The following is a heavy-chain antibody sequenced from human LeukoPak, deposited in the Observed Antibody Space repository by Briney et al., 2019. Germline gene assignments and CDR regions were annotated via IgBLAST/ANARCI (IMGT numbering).Heavy chain of an antibody. J-gene: IGHJ4*02. CDR1: GGSFSGYY. D-gene: IGHD6-19*01. V-gene: IGHV4-34*01. CDR3: AREGRSSGWYDY. CDR2: INHSGST. Sequence: SETLSLTCAVYGGSFSGYYWSWIRQPPGKGLEWIGEINHSGSTNYNPSLKSRVTISVDTSKNQFSLKLSSVTAADTAVYYCAREGRSSGWYDYWGQGTLVTVSS.